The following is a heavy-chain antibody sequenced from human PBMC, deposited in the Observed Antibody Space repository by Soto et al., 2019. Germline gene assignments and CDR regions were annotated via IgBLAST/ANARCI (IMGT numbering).Heavy chain of an antibody. D-gene: IGHD2-15*01. CDR2: IYYSGNT. V-gene: IGHV4-59*01. CDR3: ARVTLLLQGTHFDY. Sequence: NGLDWIGNIYYSGNTNYNPSLKSRVTMSVDTSKNQFSLRLTSVTAADAAVYYCARVTLLLQGTHFDYWGQGTLVTVSS. J-gene: IGHJ4*02.